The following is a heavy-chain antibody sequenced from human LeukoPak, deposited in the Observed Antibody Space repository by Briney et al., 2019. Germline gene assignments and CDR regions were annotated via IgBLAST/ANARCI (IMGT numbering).Heavy chain of an antibody. CDR2: IKQDGSEK. V-gene: IGHV3-7*01. CDR1: GFTFSSYW. J-gene: IGHJ6*03. D-gene: IGHD3-10*01. Sequence: PGGSLRLSCAASGFTFSSYWMSWVRQAPGKGLEWVANIKQDGSEKYYVDSVKGRFTISRDNAKNSLYLQMNSLRAEDTAVYYCARASYGSGSYYYYYYMDVWGKGTTVTISS. CDR3: ARASYGSGSYYYYYYMDV.